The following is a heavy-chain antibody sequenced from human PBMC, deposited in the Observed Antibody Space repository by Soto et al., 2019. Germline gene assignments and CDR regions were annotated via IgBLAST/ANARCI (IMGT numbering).Heavy chain of an antibody. Sequence: ASVEVSCKASGGTFSSYAISWVRQAPGQGLEWMGGIIPIFGTANYAQKFQGRVTITADESTSTAYMELSSLRSEDTAVYYCARGVNCSSTSCYLDYFDYWGQGTLVTVSS. CDR1: GGTFSSYA. CDR2: IIPIFGTA. J-gene: IGHJ4*02. V-gene: IGHV1-69*13. D-gene: IGHD2-2*01. CDR3: ARGVNCSSTSCYLDYFDY.